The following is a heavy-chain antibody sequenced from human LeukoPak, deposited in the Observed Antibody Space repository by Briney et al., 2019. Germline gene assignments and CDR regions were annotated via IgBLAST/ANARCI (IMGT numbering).Heavy chain of an antibody. D-gene: IGHD6-19*01. CDR1: GYSFTNYW. V-gene: IGHV5-51*01. CDR3: ARHGASSGWYGGVDY. Sequence: GESLKISCKCSGYSFTNYWIGWVRQMPGKGLECMGIIYPGDSDTRSSTSFQGKVTVSADKSISTAYVQWSSLKASDTAMYYCARHGASSGWYGGVDYWGQGTLVTVSS. CDR2: IYPGDSDT. J-gene: IGHJ4*02.